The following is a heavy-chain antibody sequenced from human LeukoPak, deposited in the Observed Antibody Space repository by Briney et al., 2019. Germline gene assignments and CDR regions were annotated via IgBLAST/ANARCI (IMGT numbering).Heavy chain of an antibody. V-gene: IGHV3-30*04. CDR3: VRARGLTS. D-gene: IGHD2/OR15-2a*01. CDR1: GFTFSSYA. J-gene: IGHJ5*02. Sequence: GGSLRLSCAASGFTFSSYAMHWVRQAPGKGLEWVAVISYDGSNKYYADSVKGRFTISRDNSKNTLYLQMNSLRAEDTAVYYCVRARGLTSWGQGTLVTVSS. CDR2: ISYDGSNK.